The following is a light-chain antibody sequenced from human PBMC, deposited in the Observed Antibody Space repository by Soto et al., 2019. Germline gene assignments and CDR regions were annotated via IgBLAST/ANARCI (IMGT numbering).Light chain of an antibody. Sequence: QSVLTQPASVSGSPGQSITISCTGTSSDVGAYNYVSWYQQHPGKAPKLMIYDVSNQPSGISNRFSGSKSGNTASLTISGLQAEDEADYYCGSYTSRSTPYVFGTGTKVTVL. CDR3: GSYTSRSTPYV. V-gene: IGLV2-14*01. CDR1: SSDVGAYNY. J-gene: IGLJ1*01. CDR2: DVS.